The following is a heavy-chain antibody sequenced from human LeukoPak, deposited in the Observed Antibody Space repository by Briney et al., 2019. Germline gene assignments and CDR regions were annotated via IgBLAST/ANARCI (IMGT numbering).Heavy chain of an antibody. CDR3: ASFNIWFGELSAQYYFDY. D-gene: IGHD3-10*01. CDR1: GGSFSGYY. Sequence: SETLSLTCAVYGGSFSGYYWSWIRQPPGKGLEWIGEINHSGSTNYNPSLKSRVTISVDTSKNQFSLKLSSVTAADTAVYYCASFNIWFGELSAQYYFDYGGQGTLVTVSS. CDR2: INHSGST. J-gene: IGHJ4*02. V-gene: IGHV4-34*01.